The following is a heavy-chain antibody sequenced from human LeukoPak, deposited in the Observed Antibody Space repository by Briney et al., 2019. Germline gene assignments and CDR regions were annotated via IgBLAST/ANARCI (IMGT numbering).Heavy chain of an antibody. CDR2: IRYDGSNK. CDR1: GFTFSSYG. CDR3: ARDYAFGGNYMDV. D-gene: IGHD3-16*01. J-gene: IGHJ6*03. V-gene: IGHV3-30*02. Sequence: PGGSLRLSCAASGFTFSSYGMHWVRQAPGKGLEWVTFIRYDGSNKYYADSVKGRFTISRDNSKNTLYLQMNSLRAEDTAVYYCARDYAFGGNYMDVWGKGTTVTVSS.